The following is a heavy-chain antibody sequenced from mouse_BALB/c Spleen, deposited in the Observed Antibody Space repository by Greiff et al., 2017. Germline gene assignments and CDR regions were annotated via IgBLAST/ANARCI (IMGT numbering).Heavy chain of an antibody. CDR1: GYSITSDYA. Sequence: ESGPGLVKPSQSLSLTCTVTGYSITSDYAWHWIRQFPGNKLEWMGYISYSGSTSYNPSLKSRISITRDTSKNQFFLQLNSVTTEDTATYYCARHYYGNYDYWGQGTTLTVSS. CDR2: ISYSGST. J-gene: IGHJ2*01. V-gene: IGHV3-2*02. D-gene: IGHD2-1*01. CDR3: ARHYYGNYDY.